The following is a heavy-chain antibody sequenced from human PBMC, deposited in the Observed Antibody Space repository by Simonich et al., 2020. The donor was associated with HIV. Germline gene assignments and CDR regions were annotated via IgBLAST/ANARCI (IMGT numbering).Heavy chain of an antibody. J-gene: IGHJ3*02. V-gene: IGHV1-2*06. Sequence: QVQLVQSGAEVKKPGASVKVSCKASGYTFTDYNIHWVRQAPGQGLEGRGRVNPSSVGTDYTQKFQGRVTMTRDKSINTAYMELSRLRSDDTAFYYCATHGPGSYSSALDIWGQGTMVTVSS. CDR2: VNPSSVGT. D-gene: IGHD1-26*01. CDR3: ATHGPGSYSSALDI. CDR1: GYTFTDYN.